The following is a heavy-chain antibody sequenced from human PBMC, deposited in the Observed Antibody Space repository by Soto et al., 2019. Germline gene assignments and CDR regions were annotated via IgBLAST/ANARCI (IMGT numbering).Heavy chain of an antibody. D-gene: IGHD3-22*01. CDR3: ARQTYYYDKFDP. CDR2: IYYSGST. Sequence: SETLSLACTVSGGCIGSGSYYWSWSRQPPGKGLEWIGSIYYSGSTYYNPSLKSRVTISVDTPKNQFSLKLSSVTAADTAVYYCARQTYYYDKFDPWGQGTLVTVSS. J-gene: IGHJ5*02. CDR1: GGCIGSGSYY. V-gene: IGHV4-39*01.